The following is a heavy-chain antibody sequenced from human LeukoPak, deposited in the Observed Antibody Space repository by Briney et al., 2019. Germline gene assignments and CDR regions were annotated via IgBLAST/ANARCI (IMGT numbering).Heavy chain of an antibody. D-gene: IGHD3-3*01. Sequence: SETLSLTCTVSGGSISSYYWSWIRQPPGKGLEWSGYIYYSGSTNYNPSLKSRVTISVDTSKNQFSLKLSSVTAADTAVYYCARLITIFGVVDYWGQGTLVTVSS. V-gene: IGHV4-59*01. CDR1: GGSISSYY. CDR2: IYYSGST. J-gene: IGHJ4*02. CDR3: ARLITIFGVVDY.